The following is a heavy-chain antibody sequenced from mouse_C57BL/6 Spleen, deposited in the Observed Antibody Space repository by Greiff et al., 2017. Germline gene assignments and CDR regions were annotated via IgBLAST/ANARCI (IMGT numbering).Heavy chain of an antibody. Sequence: QVQLKQSGPELVKPGASVKISCKASGYAFSSSWMNWVKQRPGQGLEWIGRIYPGDGDTNYNGKFKGKATLTADKSSSTAYMQLSSLTSEDAAVYCGARWPNYYGSSHYAMDYWGQGTSVTVSA. CDR2: IYPGDGDT. J-gene: IGHJ4*01. CDR1: GYAFSSSW. CDR3: ARWPNYYGSSHYAMDY. V-gene: IGHV1-82*01. D-gene: IGHD1-1*01.